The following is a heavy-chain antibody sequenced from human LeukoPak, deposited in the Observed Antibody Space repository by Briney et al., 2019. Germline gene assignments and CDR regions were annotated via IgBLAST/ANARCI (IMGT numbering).Heavy chain of an antibody. J-gene: IGHJ6*03. CDR3: ARAAYCSSTSCPPYYYYYMDV. V-gene: IGHV3-11*04. Sequence: GGSLRLSCAASGFTFSDYYMSWIRQAPGKGLEWVSYISSSGSTIYYADSVKGRFTISRDNAKNSLYLQMNSLRAEDTAVYYCARAAYCSSTSCPPYYYYYMDVWGKGTTVTVSS. CDR2: ISSSGSTI. CDR1: GFTFSDYY. D-gene: IGHD2-2*01.